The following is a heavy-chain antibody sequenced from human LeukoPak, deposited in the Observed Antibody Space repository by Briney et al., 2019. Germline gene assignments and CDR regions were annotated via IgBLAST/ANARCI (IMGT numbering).Heavy chain of an antibody. CDR1: GGSINGYS. V-gene: IGHV4-59*01. D-gene: IGHD2-21*02. Sequence: KPSETLSLTCTVSGGSINGYSWTWIRQLPGKGLEWIGYMYYSGSTNYNPSLKSRVTISVDTSKNQFSLKLRSVTAADTAVYYCARAGQCGGDCYSLDYWGQGTLVTVSS. CDR2: MYYSGST. J-gene: IGHJ4*02. CDR3: ARAGQCGGDCYSLDY.